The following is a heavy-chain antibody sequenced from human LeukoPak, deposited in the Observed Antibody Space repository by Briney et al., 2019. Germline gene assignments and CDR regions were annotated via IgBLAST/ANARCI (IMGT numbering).Heavy chain of an antibody. CDR1: GYTFTGYY. CDR3: ARDRPSKQWLAPFDY. V-gene: IGHV1-2*06. D-gene: IGHD6-19*01. CDR2: INPNSGGT. Sequence: EVSVKVSCKASGYTFTGYYMHWVRQAPGQGLEWMGRINPNSGGTNYAQKFQGRVTMTRDTSISTAYMELRSLRSDDTAVYYCARDRPSKQWLAPFDYWGQGTLVTVSS. J-gene: IGHJ4*02.